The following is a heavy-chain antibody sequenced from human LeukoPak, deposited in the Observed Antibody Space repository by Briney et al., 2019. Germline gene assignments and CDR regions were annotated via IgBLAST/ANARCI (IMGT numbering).Heavy chain of an antibody. CDR1: GFTLSSYW. D-gene: IGHD3-22*01. V-gene: IGHV3-74*01. CDR2: INNDESST. J-gene: IGHJ4*02. CDR3: AREAHYYDSSGYESYYFDY. Sequence: GGSLRLSCAASGFTLSSYWMHWVRQSPGKGLVWVSRINNDESSTSYADSVKGRFTISRDNSKNTLYLQMNSLRAEDTAVYYCAREAHYYDSSGYESYYFDYWGQGTLVTVSS.